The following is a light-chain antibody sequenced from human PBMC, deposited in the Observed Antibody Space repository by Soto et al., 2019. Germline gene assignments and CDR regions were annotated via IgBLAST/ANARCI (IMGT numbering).Light chain of an antibody. V-gene: IGKV1-9*01. CDR2: AAS. J-gene: IGKJ3*01. CDR3: QQLNS. Sequence: DIQLTQSPSFLSASVGDRVTITCRASQGISSYLAWYQQKPGKAPKLLIYAASTLQSGVPSRFSGSGSGTEFTLTISSLQTEYFATYYCQQLNSFGPGTKVDIK. CDR1: QGISSY.